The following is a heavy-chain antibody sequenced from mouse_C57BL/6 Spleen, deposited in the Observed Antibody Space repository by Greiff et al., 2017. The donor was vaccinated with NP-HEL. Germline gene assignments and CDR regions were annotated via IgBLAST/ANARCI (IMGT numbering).Heavy chain of an antibody. CDR3: ASMITTIFYAMDY. CDR1: GFTFSSYG. V-gene: IGHV5-6*01. CDR2: ISSGGSYT. Sequence: VMLVESGGDLVKPGGSLKLSCAASGFTFSSYGMSWVRQTPDKRLEWVATISSGGSYTYYPDSVKGRFTISRDNAKNTLYLQMSSLKSEDTAMYYCASMITTIFYAMDYWGQGTSVTVSS. J-gene: IGHJ4*01. D-gene: IGHD2-4*01.